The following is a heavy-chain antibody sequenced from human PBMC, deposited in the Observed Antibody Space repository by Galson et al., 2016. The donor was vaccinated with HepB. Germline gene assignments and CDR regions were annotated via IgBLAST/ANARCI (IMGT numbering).Heavy chain of an antibody. CDR3: ARERLRYFDWLRNRYYYYGMDV. J-gene: IGHJ6*02. CDR2: TCYRSKWYN. V-gene: IGHV6-1*01. CDR1: GDSVSSNSAA. Sequence: CAISGDSVSSNSAAWNWIRQSPSRGLEWLGRTCYRSKWYNDYAVSVESRITINPDTSKNQVSLQLNSVTPEDTAVYYCARERLRYFDWLRNRYYYYGMDVWGQGTTVTVSS. D-gene: IGHD3-9*01.